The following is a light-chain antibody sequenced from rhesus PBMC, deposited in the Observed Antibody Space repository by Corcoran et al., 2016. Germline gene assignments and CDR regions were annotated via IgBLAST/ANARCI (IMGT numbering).Light chain of an antibody. J-gene: IGKJ3*01. Sequence: EIVMTQSPATLSLSPGERATLSCRASQSVSSYVAWYQQNTEQAPRLLIFGASSRATGIPDRLSGSGSGTDFTFIISSLEPEDVGVYYCQQYNNWNTFGPGAKLDIK. CDR3: QQYNNWNT. CDR2: GAS. V-gene: IGKV3S9*01. CDR1: QSVSSY.